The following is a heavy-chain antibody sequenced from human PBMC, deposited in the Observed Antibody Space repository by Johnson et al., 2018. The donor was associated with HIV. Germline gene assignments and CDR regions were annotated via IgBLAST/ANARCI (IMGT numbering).Heavy chain of an antibody. CDR2: IKSKTDGGTT. CDR3: ITGGSGTIPSGAFDI. D-gene: IGHD1-26*01. V-gene: IGHV3-15*02. Sequence: MLLVESGGALVQPGGSLRLSCEVSGFTFSNAWMNWVRHAPGKGLEWVGRIKSKTDGGTTAYAAPVKGKFTISRDDSKTTLYLQMNSLKTEDTAVYYCITGGSGTIPSGAFDIWGQGTMVTVSS. J-gene: IGHJ3*02. CDR1: GFTFSNAW.